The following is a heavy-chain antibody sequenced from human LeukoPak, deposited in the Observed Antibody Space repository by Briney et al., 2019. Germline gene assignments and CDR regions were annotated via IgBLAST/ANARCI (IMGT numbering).Heavy chain of an antibody. CDR3: ARHSGSGSSKDYYYYGMDV. Sequence: GESLKISCKGSGYSFTSYWLGWVRQMPGKGLEWMGIIYPGDSDTRYSPSFQGQVTISADKSISTAYLQWSSLKASDTAMYYCARHSGSGSSKDYYYYGMDVWGQGTTVTVSS. J-gene: IGHJ6*02. D-gene: IGHD6-19*01. CDR1: GYSFTSYW. V-gene: IGHV5-51*01. CDR2: IYPGDSDT.